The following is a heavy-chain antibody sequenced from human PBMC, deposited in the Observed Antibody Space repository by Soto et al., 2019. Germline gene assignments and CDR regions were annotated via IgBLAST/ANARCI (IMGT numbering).Heavy chain of an antibody. Sequence: QVQLQESGPGLVKPSQTLSLTCTVSGGSISSGGYYWSWIRQHPGKGLEWIGYIYYSGSTYYNPSLKSRVTISVDTSKNPFSLKLSSVAAADTAVYYCARERGEIYGDYWPWYFDLWGRGTLVTVSS. D-gene: IGHD4-17*01. CDR1: GGSISSGGYY. V-gene: IGHV4-31*03. J-gene: IGHJ2*01. CDR3: ARERGEIYGDYWPWYFDL. CDR2: IYYSGST.